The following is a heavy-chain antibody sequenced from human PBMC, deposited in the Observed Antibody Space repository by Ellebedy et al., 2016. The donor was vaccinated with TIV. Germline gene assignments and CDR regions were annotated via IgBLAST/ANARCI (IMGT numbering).Heavy chain of an antibody. Sequence: GESLKISCAASGFTFSSYGMHWVRQAPGKGLEWVAAIRHDGNNAYYADSVKGRFTISKENSKNTLYLQMNSLRAEDTALYYCARWYGSGTYYLDPWGQGTLVTVSS. CDR2: IRHDGNNA. CDR1: GFTFSSYG. J-gene: IGHJ5*01. CDR3: ARWYGSGTYYLDP. D-gene: IGHD3-10*01. V-gene: IGHV3-33*01.